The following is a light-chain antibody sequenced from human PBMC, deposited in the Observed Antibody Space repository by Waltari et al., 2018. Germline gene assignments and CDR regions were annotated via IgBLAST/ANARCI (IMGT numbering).Light chain of an antibody. V-gene: IGKV3-20*01. J-gene: IGKJ5*01. CDR1: QSVSSSW. Sequence: EIVLTQSPGTLSLSPGERATLSCRASQSVSSSWLAWYQRKPGQAPRLLIYGASSRATGIPDRFSGSGSGTDFTLTISRLEPEDFAVYYCEQYGGSPITCGRGTRLEIK. CDR3: EQYGGSPIT. CDR2: GAS.